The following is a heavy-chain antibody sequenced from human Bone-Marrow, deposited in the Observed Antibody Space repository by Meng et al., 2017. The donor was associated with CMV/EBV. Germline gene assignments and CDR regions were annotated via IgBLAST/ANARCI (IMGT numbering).Heavy chain of an antibody. J-gene: IGHJ6*02. D-gene: IGHD1-1*01. CDR1: GYTFTGYY. CDR3: AREWGGKLESKYYGMDV. V-gene: IGHV1-2*02. CDR2: INPNSGGT. Sequence: ASVKVSCKASGYTFTGYYMHWVRQAPGQGLEWMGWINPNSGGTNYAQKFQGRVTMTRDTSISTAYMELSRLRSDDTAVYYCAREWGGKLESKYYGMDVWGQGTTVTFSS.